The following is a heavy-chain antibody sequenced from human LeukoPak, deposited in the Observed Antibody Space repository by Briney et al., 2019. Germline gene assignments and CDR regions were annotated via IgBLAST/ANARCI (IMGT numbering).Heavy chain of an antibody. CDR1: GFTFSSYA. Sequence: GGSLRLSCAASGFTFSSYAMSWVRQAPGKGLECVSAISGSGGDTKYVDSVKGRFTISRDNSKNTLYLQMNSLTAEDTALYYCAKGGCSSTTCYLANPWGQGTLVTVSS. CDR3: AKGGCSSTTCYLANP. V-gene: IGHV3-23*01. CDR2: ISGSGGDT. D-gene: IGHD2-2*01. J-gene: IGHJ5*02.